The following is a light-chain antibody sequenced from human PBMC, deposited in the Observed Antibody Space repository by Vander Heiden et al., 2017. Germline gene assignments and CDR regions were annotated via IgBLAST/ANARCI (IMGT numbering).Light chain of an antibody. J-gene: IGKJ4*01. Sequence: EIVLTQSPATLSLSPGERATLSCRASQTVSTYLAWYQQRPGQAPRLLIYDASNRATDIPARFSGSGPGTDFTLTISSLEPEDYAFYYCQHRANWPPTFGGGTKVEIK. CDR3: QHRANWPPT. V-gene: IGKV3-11*01. CDR2: DAS. CDR1: QTVSTY.